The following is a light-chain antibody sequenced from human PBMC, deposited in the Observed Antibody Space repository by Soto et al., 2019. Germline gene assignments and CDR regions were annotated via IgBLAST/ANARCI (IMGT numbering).Light chain of an antibody. Sequence: EIVLTQSPGTLSLSPGGRATLSCRASQSVSNNFLALFQQKPGQAPRLLIYNAATRATGIPDRFSGSGSGTDFTLTISRLEPEDFAVYHCQQYTSSLLTFGGGTKVEIK. CDR3: QQYTSSLLT. V-gene: IGKV3-20*01. CDR1: QSVSNNF. J-gene: IGKJ4*01. CDR2: NAA.